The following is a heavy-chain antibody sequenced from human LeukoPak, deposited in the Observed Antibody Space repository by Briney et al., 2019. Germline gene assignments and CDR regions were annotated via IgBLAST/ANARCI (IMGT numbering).Heavy chain of an antibody. Sequence: PSETLSLTCTVSGDSITSGIHYWNWFRQPAGKGLEWIGRIYTTGSTNYNPSLKSRVTISLDTSKNQISLNLSSVTAADTAVYYCARLGGSGRRSGDYWGQGTLVTVSS. V-gene: IGHV4-61*02. D-gene: IGHD3-10*01. J-gene: IGHJ4*02. CDR2: IYTTGST. CDR1: GDSITSGIHY. CDR3: ARLGGSGRRSGDY.